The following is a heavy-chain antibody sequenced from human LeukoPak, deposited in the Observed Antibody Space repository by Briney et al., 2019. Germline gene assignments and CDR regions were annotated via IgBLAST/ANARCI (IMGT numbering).Heavy chain of an antibody. J-gene: IGHJ5*02. D-gene: IGHD6-13*01. Sequence: PSETLSLTCAVYGGSFSGYYWSWIRQPPGKGLEWIGEINHSGSTNYNPSLKSRVTISVDTSKNQFSLKLSSVTAADTAVYYCARGPSTRRRHSSSWYAGGWFDPWGQGTLVTVSS. CDR2: INHSGST. V-gene: IGHV4-34*01. CDR1: GGSFSGYY. CDR3: ARGPSTRRRHSSSWYAGGWFDP.